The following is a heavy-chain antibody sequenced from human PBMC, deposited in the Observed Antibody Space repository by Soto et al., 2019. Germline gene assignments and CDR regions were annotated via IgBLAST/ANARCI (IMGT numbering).Heavy chain of an antibody. D-gene: IGHD2-21*02. J-gene: IGHJ5*02. Sequence: GESLKISCKGSGYSFTSYWISWVRQMPGKGLEWMGRIDPSDSYTNYSPSFQGHVTISADKSISTAYLQWSSLKASDTAMYYCARHSNLVLVTDGGSCFDPWGQGTLVTVSS. CDR3: ARHSNLVLVTDGGSCFDP. CDR2: IDPSDSYT. CDR1: GYSFTSYW. V-gene: IGHV5-10-1*01.